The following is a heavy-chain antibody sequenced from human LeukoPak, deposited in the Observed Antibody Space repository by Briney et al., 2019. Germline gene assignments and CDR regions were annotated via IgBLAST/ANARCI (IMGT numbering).Heavy chain of an antibody. J-gene: IGHJ4*02. V-gene: IGHV4-39*07. Sequence: SETLSLTCTVSGGSLSSGSYYWGWIRQPPGKGLEWIGSIYYSGSIYFSGSSDYNPSLKSRVTISGDTSKNHFSLRLSSVTAADTAVYYCARAHSGWPDYWGQGTLVTVSS. D-gene: IGHD6-19*01. CDR3: ARAHSGWPDY. CDR2: IYFSGSS. CDR1: GGSLSSGSYY.